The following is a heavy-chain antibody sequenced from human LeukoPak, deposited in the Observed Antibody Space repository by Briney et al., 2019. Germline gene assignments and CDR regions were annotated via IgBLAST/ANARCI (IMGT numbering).Heavy chain of an antibody. CDR3: ARGSSLHLRDWFVHETRNWFDP. CDR2: INPNSGGT. Sequence: VASVKVSCKASGYTFTGYYMHWVRQAPGQGLEWMGWINPNSGGTNYAQKFQGRVTMTRDTSFSTAYMELSRLRSDDTAVYYCARGSSLHLRDWFVHETRNWFDPWGQGTLVTVSS. D-gene: IGHD3/OR15-3a*01. CDR1: GYTFTGYY. J-gene: IGHJ5*02. V-gene: IGHV1-2*02.